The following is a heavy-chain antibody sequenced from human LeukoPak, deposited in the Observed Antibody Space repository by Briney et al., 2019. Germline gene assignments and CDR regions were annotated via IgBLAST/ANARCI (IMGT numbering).Heavy chain of an antibody. CDR2: IYYSGST. Sequence: SETLSLTCTVSGGSISSGGYCWSWIRQHPGKGLEWIGYIYYSGSTYYNPSLKSRVTISVDTSKNQLSLKLSSVTAADTAVYYCARDPWDSDAGFDYWGQGTLVTVSS. J-gene: IGHJ4*02. D-gene: IGHD1-26*01. V-gene: IGHV4-31*03. CDR1: GGSISSGGYC. CDR3: ARDPWDSDAGFDY.